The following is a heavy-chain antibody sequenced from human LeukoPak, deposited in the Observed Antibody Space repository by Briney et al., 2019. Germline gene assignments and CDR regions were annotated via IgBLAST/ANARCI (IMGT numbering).Heavy chain of an antibody. D-gene: IGHD4/OR15-4a*01. J-gene: IGHJ4*02. Sequence: GGSLRLSCTVSGFTVSSNSMSWVRQAPGKGLEWVSFIYSDNTHYSYSVKGRFTISRDNSKNTLYLQMNSLRAEDTAVYYCARRAGAYSHTYDYWGQGTLVTVSS. CDR2: IYSDNT. CDR3: ARRAGAYSHTYDY. V-gene: IGHV3-53*01. CDR1: GFTVSSNS.